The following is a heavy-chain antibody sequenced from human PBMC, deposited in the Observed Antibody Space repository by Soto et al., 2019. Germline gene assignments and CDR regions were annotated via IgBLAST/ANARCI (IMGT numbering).Heavy chain of an antibody. CDR1: GFTFRNQD. CDR3: AKDPLFGRSYASAGNYND. CDR2: ISGRGGVT. Sequence: EVQLLESGGGLVQPGGSLRLTCVGSGFTFRNQDMRWVRQAPGKGLEWVSGISGRGGVTYYADSVKGRFTISRDHSKNTLYMQMHNLRDNEPAVYYCAKDPLFGRSYASAGNYNDWGQGPLVTVSS. J-gene: IGHJ4*02. V-gene: IGHV3-23*01. D-gene: IGHD3-9*01.